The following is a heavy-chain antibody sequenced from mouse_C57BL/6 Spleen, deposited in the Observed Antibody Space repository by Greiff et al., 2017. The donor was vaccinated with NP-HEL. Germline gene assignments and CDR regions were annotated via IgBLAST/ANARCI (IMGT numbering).Heavy chain of an antibody. V-gene: IGHV1-59*01. Sequence: VQLQQPGAELVRPGTSVKLSCKASGYTFTSYWMHWVKQRPGQGLEWIGVIDPSDSYTNYHQKFKGKATLTVDTSSSTAYMQLSSLTSEDSAVYYCARVGSSLPDYWGQGTTLTVAS. CDR3: ARVGSSLPDY. J-gene: IGHJ2*01. D-gene: IGHD1-1*01. CDR2: IDPSDSYT. CDR1: GYTFTSYW.